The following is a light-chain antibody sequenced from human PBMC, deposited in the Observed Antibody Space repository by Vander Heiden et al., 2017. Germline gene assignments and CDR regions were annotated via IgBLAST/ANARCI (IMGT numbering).Light chain of an antibody. V-gene: IGLV1-40*01. CDR1: SPNIGAGYA. Sequence: QSVLTQPASVSGAPGQRVPISRTGSSPNIGAGYAVNWYQQLPGTAPKLVIYDRDTRPSGVPDRFSGSWSGTSASLTITRLQAEDEAVYYCQSYDTSLTGSVFGAGTTVTVL. J-gene: IGLJ1*01. CDR3: QSYDTSLTGSV. CDR2: DRD.